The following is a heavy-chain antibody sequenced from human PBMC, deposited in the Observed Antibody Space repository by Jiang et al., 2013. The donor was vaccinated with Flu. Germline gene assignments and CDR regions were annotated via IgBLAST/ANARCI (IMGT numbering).Heavy chain of an antibody. J-gene: IGHJ4*02. CDR2: IYYSGST. Sequence: GSGLVKPSETLSLTCTVSGGSISSSSYYWGWIRQPPGKGLEWIGSIYYSGSTYYNPSLKSRVTISVDTSKNQFSLKLSSVTAADTAVYYCARHRGYCSSTSCYTVYFDYWGQGTPVTVSS. CDR3: ARHRGYCSSTSCYTVYFDY. V-gene: IGHV4-39*01. CDR1: GGSISSSSYY. D-gene: IGHD2-2*02.